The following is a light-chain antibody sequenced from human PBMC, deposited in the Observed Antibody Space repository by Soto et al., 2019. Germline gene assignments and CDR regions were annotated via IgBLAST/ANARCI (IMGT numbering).Light chain of an antibody. CDR3: QHASSFPLT. CDR1: QGIGSW. J-gene: IGKJ4*01. CDR2: SAS. Sequence: IQMTQSPSSVSASVGDTVTITCRASQGIGSWLAWYHQIPGKAPKLLIYSASSLQSGTPSQFTGRGSGAAFTLTITNLQPEDVGVYHCQHASSFPLTLGGGTKVELK. V-gene: IGKV1-12*01.